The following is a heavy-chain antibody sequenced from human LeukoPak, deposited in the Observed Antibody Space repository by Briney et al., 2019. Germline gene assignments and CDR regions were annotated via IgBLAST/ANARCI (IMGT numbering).Heavy chain of an antibody. CDR1: GFTFSDYY. Sequence: GGSLRLSCAASGFTFSDYYMSWIRQAPGKGLEWVSYISSSSSTIYYADSVKGRFTISRDNAKNSLYLQMNSLRAEDTAVYYCARDTVVVPAAIQDYYYYMDVWGKGTTVTVSS. CDR2: ISSSSSTI. J-gene: IGHJ6*03. CDR3: ARDTVVVPAAIQDYYYYMDV. D-gene: IGHD2-2*02. V-gene: IGHV3-11*04.